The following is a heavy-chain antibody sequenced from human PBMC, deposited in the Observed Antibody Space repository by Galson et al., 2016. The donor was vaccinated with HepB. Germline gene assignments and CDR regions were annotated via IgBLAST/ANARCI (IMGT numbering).Heavy chain of an antibody. CDR1: GGSINSYY. V-gene: IGHV4-4*07. Sequence: ETLSLTCTVSGGSINSYYWSWIRQSVGKGLEWIGRINSSGHTNYNPSLKSRATMSVDRSKKQVSLEVSSVTAADTAVYYCARDMESSIWPGWFDPWGQGILVTVSS. CDR3: ARDMESSIWPGWFDP. CDR2: INSSGHT. J-gene: IGHJ5*02. D-gene: IGHD6-13*01.